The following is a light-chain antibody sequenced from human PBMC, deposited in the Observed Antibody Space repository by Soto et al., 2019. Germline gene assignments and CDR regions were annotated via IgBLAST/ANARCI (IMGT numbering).Light chain of an antibody. Sequence: QSVLAQPPYASGSPGQSVTISCTGTSSDIGGYNYVSWYQQHPGKAPKLMIYEVSERPSGVPDRFSGSKSGHTASLTVSGLQAEDEAEYHCSSYAGGIRVVFGGGTKLTVL. J-gene: IGLJ2*01. CDR2: EVS. V-gene: IGLV2-8*01. CDR3: SSYAGGIRVV. CDR1: SSDIGGYNY.